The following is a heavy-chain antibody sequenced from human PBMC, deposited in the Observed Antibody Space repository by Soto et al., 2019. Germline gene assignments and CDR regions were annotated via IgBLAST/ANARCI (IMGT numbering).Heavy chain of an antibody. V-gene: IGHV1-69*02. D-gene: IGHD2-15*01. CDR1: GGTFSSYT. CDR3: ARADCSGGSCYSGYYYYYMDV. CDR2: IIPILGIA. J-gene: IGHJ6*03. Sequence: QVQLVQSGAEVKKPGYSVKVSCKASGGTFSSYTISWVRQAPGQGLEWMGRIIPILGIANYAKKFQGRVTITADKSTRKAYMELSSLRSEDTAVYYCARADCSGGSCYSGYYYYYMDVWGKGTTVTVSS.